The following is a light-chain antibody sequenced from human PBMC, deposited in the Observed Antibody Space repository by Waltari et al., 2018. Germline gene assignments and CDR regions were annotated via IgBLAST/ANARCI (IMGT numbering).Light chain of an antibody. Sequence: QSVLTQPPSASGTPGQRVTISCSGSTSNIGSNYVYWYQQLPGKAPKLLIYRNNQRPSGVPDRFSGSKSGTSASLAISGLRSEDEADYYCAAWDDSLSGWVFGGGTKLTVL. V-gene: IGLV1-47*01. CDR2: RNN. CDR1: TSNIGSNY. J-gene: IGLJ3*02. CDR3: AAWDDSLSGWV.